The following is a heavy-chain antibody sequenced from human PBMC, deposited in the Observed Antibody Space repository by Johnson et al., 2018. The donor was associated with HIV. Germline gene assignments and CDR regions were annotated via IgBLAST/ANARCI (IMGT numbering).Heavy chain of an antibody. CDR3: AREWLYDALDI. J-gene: IGHJ3*02. CDR2: ISYDGSNK. D-gene: IGHD3-22*01. V-gene: IGHV3-30*19. CDR1: GFTFTSYG. Sequence: VQLVESGGGVVQPGGSLRLSCAVSGFTFTSYGMHWVRQAPGKGLEWVAVISYDGSNKYYADSVKGRFTISRDNSKNTLYLQMSSLGAEDTAVYYCAREWLYDALDIWGQGTMVTVSS.